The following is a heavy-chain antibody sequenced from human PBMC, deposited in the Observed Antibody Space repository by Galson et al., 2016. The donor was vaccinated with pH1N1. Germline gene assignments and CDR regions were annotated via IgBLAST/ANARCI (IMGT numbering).Heavy chain of an antibody. CDR1: GFTLSAYW. Sequence: SLRLSCAASGFTLSAYWMHWVRQAPGKGLVWVSRVYTDGGRTGYADSVRGRFTISRDNAKNTLYLQVSSLRAEDTAVYYCARGDYVGYFVDQWGQGTTVIVSS. V-gene: IGHV3-74*01. J-gene: IGHJ6*02. CDR2: VYTDGGRT. CDR3: ARGDYVGYFVDQ. D-gene: IGHD4-23*01.